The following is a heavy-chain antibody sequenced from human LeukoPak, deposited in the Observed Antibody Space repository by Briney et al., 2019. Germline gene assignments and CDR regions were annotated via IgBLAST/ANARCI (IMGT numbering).Heavy chain of an antibody. CDR3: ARHAVGSSGSTNGYYFDY. CDR2: IYYSGST. CDR1: GGSISSSSYS. V-gene: IGHV4-39*01. Sequence: PSETLSLTCTVSGGSISSSSYSWGWIRQPPGKGLEWIGSIYYSGSTYYNPSLKSRVTISVDTSKNQFSLKLSSVTAADTAVYYCARHAVGSSGSTNGYYFDYWSQGTLVTVSS. J-gene: IGHJ4*02. D-gene: IGHD3-22*01.